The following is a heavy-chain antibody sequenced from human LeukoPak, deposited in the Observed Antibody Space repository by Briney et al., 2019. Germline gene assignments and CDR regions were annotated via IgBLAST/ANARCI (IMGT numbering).Heavy chain of an antibody. V-gene: IGHV3-30*18. CDR3: AKEGAVAGTLIDY. CDR1: GFTFSSYG. Sequence: GGSLRLSCAASGFTFSSYGMHWVRQAPGKGLEWVAVISYDGSNKYYADSVKGRFTISRDNSKNTLYLQMNSLRAEDTAVYYCAKEGAVAGTLIDYWGQGSLVTVSS. D-gene: IGHD6-19*01. CDR2: ISYDGSNK. J-gene: IGHJ4*02.